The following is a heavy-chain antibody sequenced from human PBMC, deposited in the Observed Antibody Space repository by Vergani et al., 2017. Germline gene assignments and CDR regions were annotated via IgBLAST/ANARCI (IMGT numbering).Heavy chain of an antibody. D-gene: IGHD6-19*01. J-gene: IGHJ5*02. V-gene: IGHV4-61*02. CDR1: GASMSSVGYY. CDR3: ARGSSGWYSRRTGWFDP. Sequence: QVQLQESGPGLVKPSQTLSLTCTVSGASMSSVGYYWTWIRQSAGKRLEWIGDILGSGTANYNPSFQGRVSMSVATSKNQFSLTLSSVTAADTAVYYCARGSSGWYSRRTGWFDPWGQGTLVTVSS. CDR2: ILGSGTA.